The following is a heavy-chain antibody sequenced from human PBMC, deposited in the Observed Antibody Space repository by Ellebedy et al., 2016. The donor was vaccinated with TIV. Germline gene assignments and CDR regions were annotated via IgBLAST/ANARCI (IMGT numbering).Heavy chain of an antibody. CDR2: IWYDGSNK. CDR1: GFTFSSYG. J-gene: IGHJ6*03. Sequence: GESLKISCAASGFTFSSYGMHWVRQAPGKGLEWVAVIWYDGSNKYYADSVKGRFTISRDNSKNTLYLQMNSLRAEDTAVYYCARGYDFWSGSLYYYYYYMDVWGKGTTVTVSS. V-gene: IGHV3-33*01. D-gene: IGHD3-3*01. CDR3: ARGYDFWSGSLYYYYYYMDV.